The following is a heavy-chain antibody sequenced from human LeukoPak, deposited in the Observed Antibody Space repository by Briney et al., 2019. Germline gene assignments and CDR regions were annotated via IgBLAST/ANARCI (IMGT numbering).Heavy chain of an antibody. CDR1: GYTFTGYY. V-gene: IGHV1-3*03. CDR3: ARVGYGSGSYFDY. D-gene: IGHD3-10*01. J-gene: IGHJ4*02. CDR2: INAGNGNT. Sequence: ASVKVSCKTSGYTFTGYYLHWVRQAPGQRLEWMGWINAGNGNTKYSQEFQGRVTITRDTSASTAYMELSSLRSEDMAVYYCARVGYGSGSYFDYWGQGTLVTVSS.